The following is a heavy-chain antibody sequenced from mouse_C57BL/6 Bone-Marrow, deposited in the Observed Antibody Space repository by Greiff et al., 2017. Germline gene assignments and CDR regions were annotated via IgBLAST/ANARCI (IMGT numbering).Heavy chain of an antibody. V-gene: IGHV1-64*01. J-gene: IGHJ3*01. CDR3: GGVGLAY. Sequence: VQLQQSGAELVKPGASVKLSCKASGYTFTSYWMHWVQQRPGQGLEWIGMIHPNSGSTNYNAKFKSKATLTVDKSSSTAYLQLSRLTSEDSGVYYCGGVGLAYWGQGTLVTVSA. CDR1: GYTFTSYW. CDR2: IHPNSGST.